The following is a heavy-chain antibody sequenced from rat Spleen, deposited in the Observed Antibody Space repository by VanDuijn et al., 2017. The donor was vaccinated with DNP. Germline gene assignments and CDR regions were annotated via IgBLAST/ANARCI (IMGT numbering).Heavy chain of an antibody. J-gene: IGHJ2*01. CDR3: ARDTGD. D-gene: IGHD1-4*01. CDR1: GFTFNKYW. V-gene: IGHV5-31*01. CDR2: IANSGGTT. Sequence: EVQLVESGGDLVQPGRSLKLSCVASGFTFNKYWMTWIRQVPGKGLEWVASIANSGGTTYYPDSVKGRFTVSRDNAKNTLYLQMNSLRSEDTATYYCARDTGDWGQGVMVTVAS.